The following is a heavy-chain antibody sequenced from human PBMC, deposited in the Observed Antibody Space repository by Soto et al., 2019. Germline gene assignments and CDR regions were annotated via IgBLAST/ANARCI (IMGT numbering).Heavy chain of an antibody. D-gene: IGHD3-22*01. V-gene: IGHV1-18*01. CDR1: GYTFTSYG. CDR3: ARDEVVVTTWGYYYYGMDV. J-gene: IGHJ6*02. CDR2: ISAYNGNT. Sequence: QVQLVQSGAEVKKPGASVKVSCKASGYTFTSYGISWVRQAPGQGLEWMGWISAYNGNTNYAQKLQGRVTMTTDTSTSTAYMELRSLRSDDTDVYYCARDEVVVTTWGYYYYGMDVWGQGTTVTVSS.